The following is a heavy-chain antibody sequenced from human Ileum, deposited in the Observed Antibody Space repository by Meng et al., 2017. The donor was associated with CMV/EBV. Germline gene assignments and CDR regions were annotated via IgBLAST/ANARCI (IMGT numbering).Heavy chain of an antibody. CDR1: GFTFSSYW. CDR3: AREVGYCSSTSCYRYYYYGMDV. Sequence: GESLKISCAASGFTFSSYWMSWVRQAPGKGLEWVANIKQDGSEKYYVDFVKGRFTISRDNAKNSLYLQMNSLRAEDTAVYYCAREVGYCSSTSCYRYYYYGMDVWGQGTTVTVSS. V-gene: IGHV3-7*01. D-gene: IGHD2-2*01. J-gene: IGHJ6*02. CDR2: IKQDGSEK.